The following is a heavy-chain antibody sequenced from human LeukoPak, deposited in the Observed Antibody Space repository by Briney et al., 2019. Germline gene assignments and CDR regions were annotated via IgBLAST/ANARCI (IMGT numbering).Heavy chain of an antibody. V-gene: IGHV4-4*07. D-gene: IGHD3-16*02. CDR3: ARDRQTFYDYVGGNYRFYFDY. CDR2: IYTSGGT. J-gene: IGHJ4*02. Sequence: SETLSLTCTVSGGSISSYYWSWIRQPAGKGLEWIGRIYTSGGTDYNPALKSRVIMSVDTSKNHLSLTLTSVTAADTAVYYCARDRQTFYDYVGGNYRFYFDYWGQGTLVTVSS. CDR1: GGSISSYY.